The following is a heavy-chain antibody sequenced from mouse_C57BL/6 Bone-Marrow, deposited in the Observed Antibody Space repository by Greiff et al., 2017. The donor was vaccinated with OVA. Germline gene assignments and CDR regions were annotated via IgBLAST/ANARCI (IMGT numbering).Heavy chain of an antibody. CDR2: IFPGSGST. Sequence: VKLMESGPELVKPGASVKISCKASGYTFTDYYINWVKQRPGQGLEWIGWIFPGSGSTYYNEKFKGKATLTVDKSSSTAYMLLSSLTSEDSAVYFCARERFITTVARYFDVWGTGTTVTVSS. CDR3: ARERFITTVARYFDV. CDR1: GYTFTDYY. J-gene: IGHJ1*03. D-gene: IGHD1-1*01. V-gene: IGHV1-75*01.